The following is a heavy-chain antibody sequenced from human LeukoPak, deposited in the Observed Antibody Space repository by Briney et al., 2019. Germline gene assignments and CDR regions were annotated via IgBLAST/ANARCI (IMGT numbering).Heavy chain of an antibody. D-gene: IGHD2-2*01. CDR1: GFTFSSYW. CDR2: IKQDGSEK. J-gene: IGHJ3*02. Sequence: PGGSLRLSCAASGFTFSSYWMSWVRQAPGKGLEWVANIKQDGSEKYYVDSVKGRFTISRDNAKNSLYLQMNSLRAEDTAVYYCATDIVVVPAAMTMIAFDIWGQGTMVTVSS. V-gene: IGHV3-7*03. CDR3: ATDIVVVPAAMTMIAFDI.